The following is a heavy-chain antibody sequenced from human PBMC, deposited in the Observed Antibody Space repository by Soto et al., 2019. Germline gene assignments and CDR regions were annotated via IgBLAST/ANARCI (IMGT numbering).Heavy chain of an antibody. CDR2: TFYRSKWYN. D-gene: IGHD1-26*01. Sequence: PSQTLSLTCAISGDSVSSNSAAWSWIRQSPSRGLEWLGRTFYRSKWYNDYAVSVKGRITINPDTSKNQFSLQLNSVTPEDMAVYYCAKEGGNHYYYYAMDVWGQGTTVTVSS. V-gene: IGHV6-1*01. CDR1: GDSVSSNSAA. CDR3: AKEGGNHYYYYAMDV. J-gene: IGHJ6*02.